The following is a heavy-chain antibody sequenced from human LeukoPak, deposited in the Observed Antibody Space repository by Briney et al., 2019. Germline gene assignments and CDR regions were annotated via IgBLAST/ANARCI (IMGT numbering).Heavy chain of an antibody. D-gene: IGHD6-13*01. CDR2: VSDSGGST. CDR1: GFTFSSYA. V-gene: IGHV3-23*01. Sequence: GGSLRLSCAASGFTFSSYAMSWVRQAPGKGLEWVSNVSDSGGSTYYADSVKGRFTISRENSKNTLYLQMNSLRADDTAVYYCAKGIAAAATYYYYGMDVWGQGTTATVSS. CDR3: AKGIAAAATYYYYGMDV. J-gene: IGHJ6*02.